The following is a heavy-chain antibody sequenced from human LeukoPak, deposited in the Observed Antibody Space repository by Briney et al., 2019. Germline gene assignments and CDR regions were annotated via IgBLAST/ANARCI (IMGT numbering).Heavy chain of an antibody. Sequence: GGSLRLSCAASGFTFSSYSMNWVRQAPGKGLEWVSSISSSSSYIYYADSVKGRFTISRDNAKNSLYLQMNSLRAEDTAVYYCARGGYYDRDAFDIWGQGTMVTVSS. CDR2: ISSSSSYI. CDR3: ARGGYYDRDAFDI. J-gene: IGHJ3*02. CDR1: GFTFSSYS. V-gene: IGHV3-21*01. D-gene: IGHD3-22*01.